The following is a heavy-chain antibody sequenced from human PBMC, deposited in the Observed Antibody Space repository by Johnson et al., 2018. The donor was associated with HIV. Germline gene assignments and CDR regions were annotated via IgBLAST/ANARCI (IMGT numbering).Heavy chain of an antibody. CDR2: LSYDGSNK. CDR3: AKDSFYSGSYGDHDAFDI. D-gene: IGHD1-26*01. V-gene: IGHV3-30-3*01. CDR1: GFTFSNYA. J-gene: IGHJ3*02. Sequence: VESGGGVVQPGRSLRLSCAATGFTFSNYAIHWVRQAPGKGLEWVALLSYDGSNKYYAGSVKGRFTISRDNSKNTLYLQMDSLRTDDTAMYYCAKDSFYSGSYGDHDAFDIWGQGTMVTVSS.